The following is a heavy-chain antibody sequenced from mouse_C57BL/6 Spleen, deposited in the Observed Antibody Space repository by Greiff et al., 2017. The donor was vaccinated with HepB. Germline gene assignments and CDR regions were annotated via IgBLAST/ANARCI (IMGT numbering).Heavy chain of an antibody. J-gene: IGHJ4*01. D-gene: IGHD4-1*01. Sequence: VQLQQPGAELVMPGASVKLSCKASGYTFTSYWMHWVKQRPGQGLEWIGEIDPSDSYTNYNQKFKGKSTLTVDKSSSTAYMQLSSLTSEDSAVYYCARLELGDAMDYWGQGTSVTVSS. CDR2: IDPSDSYT. V-gene: IGHV1-69*01. CDR3: ARLELGDAMDY. CDR1: GYTFTSYW.